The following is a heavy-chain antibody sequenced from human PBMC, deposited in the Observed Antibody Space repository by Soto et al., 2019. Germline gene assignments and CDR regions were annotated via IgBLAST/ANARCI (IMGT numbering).Heavy chain of an antibody. CDR3: ARGSGVIGAAAAY. V-gene: IGHV1-69*02. D-gene: IGHD6-13*01. J-gene: IGHJ4*02. CDR2: IIPILGIA. CDR1: GGTFSSYT. Sequence: QVQLVQSGAEVKKPGSSVKVSCKASGGTFSSYTISWVRQAPGQGLEWMGRIIPILGIANYAQKFQGRVTITADKSTSTAYMELSSLRPEDTAVYYCARGSGVIGAAAAYWGQGTLVTVSS.